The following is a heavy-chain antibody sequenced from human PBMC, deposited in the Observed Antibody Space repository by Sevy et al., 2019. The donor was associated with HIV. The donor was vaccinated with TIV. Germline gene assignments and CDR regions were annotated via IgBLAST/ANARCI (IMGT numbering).Heavy chain of an antibody. D-gene: IGHD3-3*01. CDR2: ISWNSGSI. V-gene: IGHV3-9*01. J-gene: IGHJ4*02. CDR3: AKTYYDFWSGSNSRFRSSYYFDY. Sequence: GGSLRLSCAASGFTFDDYAMHWVRQAPGKGLEWVSGISWNSGSIGYADLVKGRFTISRANAKNSRYLQMNSLRAEDTALYYCAKTYYDFWSGSNSRFRSSYYFDYWGQGTLVTVS. CDR1: GFTFDDYA.